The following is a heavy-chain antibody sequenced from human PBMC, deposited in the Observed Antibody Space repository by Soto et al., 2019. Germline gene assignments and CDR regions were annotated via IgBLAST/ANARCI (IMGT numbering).Heavy chain of an antibody. CDR1: GGSITSSY. J-gene: IGHJ6*04. CDR3: ARGEDAFFYYGLDV. Sequence: SETLSLTCTVSGGSITSSYWSWIRRHPGKGLEWIAYIYDTGISGYTPSTSYNPSLKSRVTMSVDTSKSQFSLKLTSVTAADTALYYCARGEDAFFYYGLDVWGKGITVTVAS. CDR2: IYDTGISGYTPST. V-gene: IGHV4-59*01.